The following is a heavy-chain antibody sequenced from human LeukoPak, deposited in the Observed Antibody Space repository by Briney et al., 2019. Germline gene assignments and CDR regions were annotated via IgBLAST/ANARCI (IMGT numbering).Heavy chain of an antibody. CDR3: ARESSYDSSGYYYHYFDY. CDR2: ISAYNGNT. D-gene: IGHD3-22*01. CDR1: GGTFISYG. J-gene: IGHJ4*02. V-gene: IGHV1-18*01. Sequence: ASVKVSCKASGGTFISYGISWVRQAPGQGLEWMGWISAYNGNTNYAQKLQGRVTMTTDTSTSTAYMELRSLRSDDTAVYYCARESSYDSSGYYYHYFDYWGQGTLVTVSS.